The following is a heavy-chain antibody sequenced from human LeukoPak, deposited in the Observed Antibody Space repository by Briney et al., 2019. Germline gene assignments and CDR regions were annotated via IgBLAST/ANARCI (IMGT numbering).Heavy chain of an antibody. D-gene: IGHD1-1*01. CDR3: ARKDWNDVRAFDI. CDR1: GGSFSGYY. CDR2: INHSGST. Sequence: PSETLSLTCAVYGGSFSGYYWSWIRQPPGKGLEWIGEINHSGSTNYNPSLKSRVTISVDTSKNQFSLKLSSVTAADTGVYYCARKDWNDVRAFDIWGQGTTVTVSS. J-gene: IGHJ3*02. V-gene: IGHV4-34*01.